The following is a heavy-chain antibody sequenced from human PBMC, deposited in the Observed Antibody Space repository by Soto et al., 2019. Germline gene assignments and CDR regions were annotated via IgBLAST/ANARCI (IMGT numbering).Heavy chain of an antibody. CDR3: ARGEGLLRYFDWLFMAGASYGMDV. Sequence: SETLSLTCAVYGGSFSGYYWSWIRQPPGKGLEWIGEINHSGSTNYNPSLKSRVTISVDTSKNQFSLKLSSVTAADTAVYYCARGEGLLRYFDWLFMAGASYGMDVWGQGTTVTVSS. D-gene: IGHD3-9*01. CDR1: GGSFSGYY. CDR2: INHSGST. V-gene: IGHV4-34*01. J-gene: IGHJ6*02.